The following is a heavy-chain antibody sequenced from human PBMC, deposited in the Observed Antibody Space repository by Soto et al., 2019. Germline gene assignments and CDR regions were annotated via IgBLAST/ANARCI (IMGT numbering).Heavy chain of an antibody. CDR1: GFTFSSYG. CDR2: IWYDGSNK. V-gene: IGHV3-33*01. Sequence: GGSLRLSCAASGFTFSSYGMHWVRQAPGKGLEWVAVIWYDGSNKYYADSVKGRFTISRDNSKNTLYLQMNSLRAEDTAVYYCARGTRGLMGATGVFYYYYYYGMDVWGQGTTVTVSS. CDR3: ARGTRGLMGATGVFYYYYYYGMDV. D-gene: IGHD1-26*01. J-gene: IGHJ6*02.